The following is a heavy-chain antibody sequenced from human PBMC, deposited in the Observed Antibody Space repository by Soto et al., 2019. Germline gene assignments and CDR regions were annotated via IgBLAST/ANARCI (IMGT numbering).Heavy chain of an antibody. D-gene: IGHD1-1*01. CDR3: ARDGGTGTRRYYYYMDV. J-gene: IGHJ6*03. Sequence: GGSLRLSCAASGFTFSSYSMNWVRQAPGKGLEWVSSISSSSSYIYYADSVKGRFTISRDNAKNSLYLQMNSLRAEDTAVYYCARDGGTGTRRYYYYMDVWGKGTTVTVSS. V-gene: IGHV3-21*01. CDR2: ISSSSSYI. CDR1: GFTFSSYS.